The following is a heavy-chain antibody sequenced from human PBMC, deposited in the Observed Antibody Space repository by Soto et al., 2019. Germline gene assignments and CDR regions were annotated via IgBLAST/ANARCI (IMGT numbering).Heavy chain of an antibody. Sequence: GGSLRLSCVASGFTFSSYAMSWVRQAPGKGLEWVSTFSGSGGSTYYADSVKGRFTISRDNSKKTLSLQMNSLRAEDTAIYYCAKAGSPTVMKGLWVETTPCYFDYWGQGTLVTVSS. D-gene: IGHD2-21*02. V-gene: IGHV3-23*01. CDR3: AKAGSPTVMKGLWVETTPCYFDY. CDR2: FSGSGGST. CDR1: GFTFSSYA. J-gene: IGHJ4*02.